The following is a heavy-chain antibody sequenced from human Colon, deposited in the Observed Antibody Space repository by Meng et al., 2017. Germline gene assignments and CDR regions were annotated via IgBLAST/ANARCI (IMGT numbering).Heavy chain of an antibody. CDR3: ASLGLSGGTIDY. D-gene: IGHD3-16*01. CDR1: GFTFNTYW. CDR2: ISSDGSIT. V-gene: IGHV3-74*01. Sequence: GVLKISCAASGFTFNTYWMHWIRQVPGKGLVWVSRISSDGSITSYADSVKGRFSISRDNAKNTLYLQMNSLTVEDTAVYYCASLGLSGGTIDYWGQGTLVTVSS. J-gene: IGHJ4*02.